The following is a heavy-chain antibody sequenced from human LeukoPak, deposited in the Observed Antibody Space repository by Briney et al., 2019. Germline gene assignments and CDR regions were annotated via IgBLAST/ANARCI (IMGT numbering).Heavy chain of an antibody. Sequence: SVKVSCKASGGTFNSFAISWVRQAPGQGLEWMGRIIPIFGTQNYAQKFQGRGTFTTDESTSTAHMELSGLRSEDTAVYYCARGDWNYREGSRTIDYWGQGTLVTVSS. CDR1: GGTFNSFA. D-gene: IGHD1-7*01. V-gene: IGHV1-69*05. CDR3: ARGDWNYREGSRTIDY. J-gene: IGHJ4*02. CDR2: IIPIFGTQ.